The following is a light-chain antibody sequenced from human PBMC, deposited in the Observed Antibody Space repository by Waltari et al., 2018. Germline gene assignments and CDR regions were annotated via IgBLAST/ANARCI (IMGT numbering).Light chain of an antibody. V-gene: IGLV2-14*03. CDR2: DVS. CDR1: SSDVGGSHY. J-gene: IGLJ2*01. Sequence: QSALTQPASVSGSPGQSITISCPGTSSDVGGSHYVSWYQQHPGKAPKLMIYDVSNRPSGVSNRFSGSKSGNTASLTISGLQAEDEADYYCSSYTSSSTLYVVFGGGTKLTVL. CDR3: SSYTSSSTLYVV.